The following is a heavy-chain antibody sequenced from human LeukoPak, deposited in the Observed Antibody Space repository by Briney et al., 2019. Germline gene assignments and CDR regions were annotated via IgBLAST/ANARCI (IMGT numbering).Heavy chain of an antibody. CDR2: ISVYNGNT. J-gene: IGHJ4*02. D-gene: IGHD3-22*01. V-gene: IGHV1-18*01. Sequence: GESLKISCKGSGYSFTTYGISWVRQAPGQGLEWMGWISVYNGNTNYAQKLQGRVTMTTDTSTSTAYMELRSLRSDDAAVYYCARGLLGYDSSGYYYRALDYWGQGTLVTVSS. CDR1: GYSFTTYG. CDR3: ARGLLGYDSSGYYYRALDY.